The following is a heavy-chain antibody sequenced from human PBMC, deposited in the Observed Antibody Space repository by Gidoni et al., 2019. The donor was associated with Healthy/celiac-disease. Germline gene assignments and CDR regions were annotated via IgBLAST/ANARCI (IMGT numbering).Heavy chain of an antibody. D-gene: IGHD3-22*01. V-gene: IGHV3-15*01. CDR3: TTGSITMILRRLD. J-gene: IGHJ4*02. CDR2: IKSKTDGGTT. CDR1: GFTCRNAW. Sequence: EVQLVESGGGLVKPGGYLRPSCAASGFTCRNAWMSWVRQAPGKGLEWVGRIKSKTDGGTTDYAAPVKGRFTISRDDSKNTLYLQMNSLKTEDTAVYYCTTGSITMILRRLDWGQGTLVTVSS.